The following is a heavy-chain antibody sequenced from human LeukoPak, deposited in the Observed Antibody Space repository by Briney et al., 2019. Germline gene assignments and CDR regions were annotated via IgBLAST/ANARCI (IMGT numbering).Heavy chain of an antibody. CDR3: ASLDSSGYYGSDFDY. J-gene: IGHJ4*02. CDR2: ISSSSSYI. CDR1: RFTFSRYG. V-gene: IGHV3-21*01. D-gene: IGHD3-22*01. Sequence: PGGSLRLSCAASRFTFSRYGMNWVRQAPGKGLEWVSSISSSSSYIYYADSVKGRFTISRDNAKNSLYLQMNSLRAEDTAVYYCASLDSSGYYGSDFDYWGQGTLVTVSS.